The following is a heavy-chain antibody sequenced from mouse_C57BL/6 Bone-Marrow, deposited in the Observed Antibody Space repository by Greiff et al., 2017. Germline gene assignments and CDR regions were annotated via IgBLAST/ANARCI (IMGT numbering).Heavy chain of an antibody. D-gene: IGHD2-4*01. V-gene: IGHV1-59*01. Sequence: QVQLQQPGAELVRPGTSVKLSCTASGYTFTSYWMHWVKQRPGQGLEWIGVIDPSDSYTNYNQKFKGKATLTVDTSSSTAYMQLSSLTSEDSAVYYCAREDDYDGYYAMDYWGQGTSVTVSS. CDR1: GYTFTSYW. CDR2: IDPSDSYT. CDR3: AREDDYDGYYAMDY. J-gene: IGHJ4*01.